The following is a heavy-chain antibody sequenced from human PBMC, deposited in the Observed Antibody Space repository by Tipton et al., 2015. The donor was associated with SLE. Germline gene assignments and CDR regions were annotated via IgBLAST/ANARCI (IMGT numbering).Heavy chain of an antibody. V-gene: IGHV4-61*09. J-gene: IGHJ4*02. D-gene: IGHD2-2*01. CDR3: ASLTVIPAAMSFDY. Sequence: TLSLTCTVSDGSISSGRYAWSWIRQPAGKGLEWIGHIYVSGNTRYNPSLKSRVTISEDTSNNKFSLKLNSVTAADTGVYYCASLTVIPAAMSFDYWGLGTLVTVSS. CDR2: IYVSGNT. CDR1: DGSISSGRYA.